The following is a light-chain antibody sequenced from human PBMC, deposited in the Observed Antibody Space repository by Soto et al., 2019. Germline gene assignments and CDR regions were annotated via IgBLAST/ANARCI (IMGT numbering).Light chain of an antibody. CDR2: GVS. CDR1: QSVTSN. V-gene: IGKV3-15*01. Sequence: EIVMTQSPATLSVSPGERATLSCRASQSVTSNLAWYQQKPGQAPRLLMYGVSTRATGIPARFSGSGSGTDFTLTISSLEPEDFAVYYCQQRSNWPLTFGGGTKVDIK. J-gene: IGKJ4*01. CDR3: QQRSNWPLT.